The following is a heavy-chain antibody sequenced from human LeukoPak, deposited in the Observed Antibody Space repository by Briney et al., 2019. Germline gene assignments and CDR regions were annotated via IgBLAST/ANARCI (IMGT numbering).Heavy chain of an antibody. J-gene: IGHJ4*02. D-gene: IGHD6-13*01. Sequence: GGSLRLSCTLSSYAMSWVRQAPGKGLEWVSAISGSGGSTYYADSVKGRFTISRDNSKNTLYLQMNSLRAEDTAVYYCAKVSSRDRHFDYWGQGTLVTVSS. CDR3: AKVSSRDRHFDY. CDR2: ISGSGGST. V-gene: IGHV3-23*01. CDR1: TLSSYA.